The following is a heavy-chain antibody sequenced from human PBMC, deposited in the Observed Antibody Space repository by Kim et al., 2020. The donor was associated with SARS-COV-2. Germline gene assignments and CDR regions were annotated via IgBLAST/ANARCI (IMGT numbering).Heavy chain of an antibody. J-gene: IGHJ4*02. V-gene: IGHV4-39*01. Sequence: SETLSLTCTVSGASIDSSYSYWGWIRQPPGKGLEWIGSLYYSGTTYYNPSLKSRVTISADTARNQFSLKMTSATAADTALYYCARHKLRSIWFGALGDFDSWGQGTLVAVAS. D-gene: IGHD3-10*01. CDR3: ARHKLRSIWFGALGDFDS. CDR2: LYYSGTT. CDR1: GASIDSSYSY.